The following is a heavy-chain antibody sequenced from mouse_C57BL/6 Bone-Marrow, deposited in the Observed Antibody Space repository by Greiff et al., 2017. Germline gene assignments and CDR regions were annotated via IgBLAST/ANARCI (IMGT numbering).Heavy chain of an antibody. D-gene: IGHD1-1*01. CDR1: GYTFTSYW. V-gene: IGHV1-72*01. J-gene: IGHJ1*03. Sequence: VQLQQPGAELVKPGASVKLSCKASGYTFTSYWMHWVKQRPGRGLEWIGRIDPNSGGTKYNEKFKSKATLTVDKPSSTAYMQLSSLTSEDSAVYYCARSITTVVATRGYFDVWGTGTTVTVSS. CDR3: ARSITTVVATRGYFDV. CDR2: IDPNSGGT.